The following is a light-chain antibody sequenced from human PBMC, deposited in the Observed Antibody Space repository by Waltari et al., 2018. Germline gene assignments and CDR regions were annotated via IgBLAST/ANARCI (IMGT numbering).Light chain of an antibody. CDR1: SGHSSNV. CDR3: QTGGHGTWV. J-gene: IGLJ3*02. V-gene: IGLV4-69*01. Sequence: QLVLTQSPSASVSLGASVKLTCTLSSGHSSNVIAWHQQQPEKGPRYLMKVNSDGSHSKGDKIPDRFSGSSSGAERYLTISSLQSEDEADYYCQTGGHGTWVFGGGTKLTVL. CDR2: VNSDGSH.